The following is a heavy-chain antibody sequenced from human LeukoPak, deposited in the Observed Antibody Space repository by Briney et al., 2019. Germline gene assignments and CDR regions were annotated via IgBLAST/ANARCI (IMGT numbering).Heavy chain of an antibody. CDR1: GFTFSSYD. CDR2: ISGGGST. Sequence: GGSLRLSCAASGFTFSSYDMSWVRQAPGKGLEWVSSISGGGSTYYADSVKGRFTISRDNSKNTLYLQMNSLRAEDTAVYYCAKNGLVPELYDYWGQGTLVTVSS. J-gene: IGHJ4*02. CDR3: AKNGLVPELYDY. V-gene: IGHV3-23*01. D-gene: IGHD1-26*01.